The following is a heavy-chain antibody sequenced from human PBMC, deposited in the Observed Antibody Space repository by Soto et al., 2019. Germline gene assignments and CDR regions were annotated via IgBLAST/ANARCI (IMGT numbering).Heavy chain of an antibody. CDR1: GGTFGSDA. Sequence: GASVKVSCKAPGGTFGSDAITWVRQAPGQGLEWVGRIIPIFGTTNYAQNLQGRVTISADKSTLTSYMELHSLTSDDTALYYCARDRTDSGYYTNSLEPWGQGTQVTV. J-gene: IGHJ5*02. V-gene: IGHV1-69*06. CDR2: IIPIFGTT. CDR3: ARDRTDSGYYTNSLEP. D-gene: IGHD3-22*01.